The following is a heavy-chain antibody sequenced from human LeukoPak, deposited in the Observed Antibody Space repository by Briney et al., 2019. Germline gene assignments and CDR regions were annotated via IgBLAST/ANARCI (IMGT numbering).Heavy chain of an antibody. CDR2: INHSGST. Sequence: SETLSLTCAVYGGSFSGYYWSWIRQPPGKGLEWIGEINHSGSTNYNPSLKSRVTISVDTSKNQFSLKLSSVTAADTAVYYCARGHGSGSYSYYHYYGMDVWGQGTTVTVSS. D-gene: IGHD3-10*01. J-gene: IGHJ6*02. CDR3: ARGHGSGSYSYYHYYGMDV. V-gene: IGHV4-34*01. CDR1: GGSFSGYY.